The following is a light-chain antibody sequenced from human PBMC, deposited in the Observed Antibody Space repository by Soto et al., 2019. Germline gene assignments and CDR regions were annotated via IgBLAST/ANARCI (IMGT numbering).Light chain of an antibody. V-gene: IGLV1-51*01. CDR1: SSNIGGNS. Sequence: QSVLTQPPPVSAAPGQKVTISCSGSSSNIGGNSVSWYQQLPGTAPKLLIYDDNKRPSGIPDRFSGSKSGTSATLGITGFQTGDEADYYCGSWDSSLSAYVVXTGTKV. CDR3: GSWDSSLSAYV. J-gene: IGLJ1*01. CDR2: DDN.